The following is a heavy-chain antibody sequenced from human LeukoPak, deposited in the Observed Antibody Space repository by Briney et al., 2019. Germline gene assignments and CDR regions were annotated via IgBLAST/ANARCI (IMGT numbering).Heavy chain of an antibody. CDR3: ARHTDCSGGSCHNWFDP. V-gene: IGHV5-10-1*01. D-gene: IGHD2-15*01. J-gene: IGHJ5*02. Sequence: GESLKISCKGSGYSFTSYWISWVRQMPGKGLXXXXXXXPSDSYTNYSPSFQGHVTISADKSISTAYLQWSSLKASDTAMYYCARHTDCSGGSCHNWFDPWGQGTLVTVSS. CDR2: XXPSDSYT. CDR1: GYSFTSYW.